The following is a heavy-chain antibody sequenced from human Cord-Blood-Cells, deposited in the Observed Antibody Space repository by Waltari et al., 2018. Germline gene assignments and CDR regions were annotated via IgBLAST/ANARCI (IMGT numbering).Heavy chain of an antibody. CDR3: ARHVLWYGSGSYYFDY. CDR1: GGSISSSSYY. D-gene: IGHD3-10*01. CDR2: IYYSGST. V-gene: IGHV4-39*01. J-gene: IGHJ4*02. Sequence: QLQLQESGPGLVKPSETLSLTCTVSGGSISSSSYYWGWIRQPPGKGLEWIGRIYYSGSTYYNPSLKSRVTISVDTSKNQFSLKLSSVTAADTAVYYCARHVLWYGSGSYYFDYWGQGTLVTVSS.